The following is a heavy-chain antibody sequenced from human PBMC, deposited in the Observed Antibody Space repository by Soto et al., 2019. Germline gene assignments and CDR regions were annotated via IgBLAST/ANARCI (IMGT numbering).Heavy chain of an antibody. CDR3: ARKGTGYEKNGDTYYYYMDV. J-gene: IGHJ6*03. CDR2: ISSSSSTI. D-gene: IGHD3-16*01. Sequence: GGSLRLSCAASGFTFSSYSMNWVRQAPGKGLEWVSYISSSSSTIYYADSVKGRFTISRDNAKNSLYLQMNSLRAEDTAVYYCARKGTGYEKNGDTYYYYMDVWGKGTTVTVSS. CDR1: GFTFSSYS. V-gene: IGHV3-48*01.